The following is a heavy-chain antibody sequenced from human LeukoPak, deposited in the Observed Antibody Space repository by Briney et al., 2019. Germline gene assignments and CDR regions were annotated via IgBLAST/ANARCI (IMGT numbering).Heavy chain of an antibody. CDR3: ARSYYDILTGTSDFDY. Sequence: SETLSLTCAVYGGSFSGYYWSWIRQPPGKGLEWIGEINHSGSTNYNPSLKSRVTISVDTSKNQFSLKLSSVTAADTAVYYCARSYYDILTGTSDFDYWGQGTLVTVSS. J-gene: IGHJ4*02. CDR2: INHSGST. CDR1: GGSFSGYY. D-gene: IGHD3-9*01. V-gene: IGHV4-34*01.